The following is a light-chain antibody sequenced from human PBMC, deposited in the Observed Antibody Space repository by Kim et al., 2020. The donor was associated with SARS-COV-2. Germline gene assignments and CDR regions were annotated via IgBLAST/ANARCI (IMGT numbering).Light chain of an antibody. J-gene: IGLJ2*01. CDR3: SSYTSSSTLV. V-gene: IGLV2-14*03. Sequence: GQSIPISCTGTSSDVGGYNSVSCYQQHPGKAPKLMIYDVSNRPSGVSNRFSGSKSGNTASLTISGLQAEDEADYYCSSYTSSSTLVFGGGTQLTVL. CDR1: SSDVGGYNS. CDR2: DVS.